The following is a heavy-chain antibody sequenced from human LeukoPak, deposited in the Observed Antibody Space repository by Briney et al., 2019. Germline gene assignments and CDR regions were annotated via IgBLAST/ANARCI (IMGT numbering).Heavy chain of an antibody. J-gene: IGHJ4*02. CDR3: AHRGPYCSSTSCYSD. D-gene: IGHD2-2*01. Sequence: SGPTLVNPTQTLTLTCTFSRFSLRTSGVGVGWIPQTPGKGLEWLALIYWDDDKRYSPSLKSRLTITKDTSKNQVVLTMTNMDPVDTATYYCAHRGPYCSSTSCYSDWGQGTLVTVSS. V-gene: IGHV2-5*02. CDR2: IYWDDDK. CDR1: RFSLRTSGVG.